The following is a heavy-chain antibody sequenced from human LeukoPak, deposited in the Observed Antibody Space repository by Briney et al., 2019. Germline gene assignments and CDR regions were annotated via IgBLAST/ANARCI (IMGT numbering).Heavy chain of an antibody. Sequence: SETLSLTCAVYGGSFSGDYWSWIRQPPGKGLEWSGEINHSGGTNYNPSLKSRVTISVDTSKNLFSLKLSSVTAADTAVYYCARGGVTMVRGVITLIYYYYMDVWGKGTTVTVSS. CDR2: INHSGGT. CDR3: ARGGVTMVRGVITLIYYYYMDV. D-gene: IGHD3-10*01. J-gene: IGHJ6*03. CDR1: GGSFSGDY. V-gene: IGHV4-34*01.